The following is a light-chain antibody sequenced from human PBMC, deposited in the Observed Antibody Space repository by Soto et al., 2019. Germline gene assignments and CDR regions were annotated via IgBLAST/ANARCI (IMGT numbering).Light chain of an antibody. CDR1: SSNIGAGYD. CDR2: GNS. CDR3: QSYDSSLSWV. V-gene: IGLV1-40*01. Sequence: QSVLTQPPSVSGAPGQRVTISCTGSSSNIGAGYDVHWYQQLPGTAPKLLIYGNSNRASGVPDRFSGSKSGTSASLAISGLQAEDEADYYCQSYDSSLSWVFGGGTKVTVL. J-gene: IGLJ3*02.